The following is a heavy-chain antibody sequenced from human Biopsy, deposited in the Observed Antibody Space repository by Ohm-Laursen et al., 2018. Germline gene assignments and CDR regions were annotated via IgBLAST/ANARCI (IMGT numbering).Heavy chain of an antibody. CDR1: GASITSYY. CDR2: TYKGGNT. CDR3: ARDLPSSYYYAMDV. Sequence: GTLSLTWTVSGASITSYYWSWIRQPAGKGLEWIGHTYKGGNTNHNPSLKSRVYMSVDTSKNQLSLTLRSVTAADTAVYYCARDLPSSYYYAMDVWGQGTTVTVSS. J-gene: IGHJ6*02. V-gene: IGHV4-4*07.